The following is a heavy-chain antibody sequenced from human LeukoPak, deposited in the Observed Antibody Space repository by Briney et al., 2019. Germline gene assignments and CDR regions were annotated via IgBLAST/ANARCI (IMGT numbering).Heavy chain of an antibody. J-gene: IGHJ6*03. V-gene: IGHV4-34*01. D-gene: IGHD2-21*02. CDR3: ARRVTYYYYYYYMDV. Sequence: SETLSLTCAVYGGSFSGYYWSWIRHPPGKGLEWIGEITHSGSTNYNPSLKSRVPISVDTSKNQFSLKLSSVTAADTAVYYCARRVTYYYYYYYMDVWGKGTTVTVSS. CDR2: ITHSGST. CDR1: GGSFSGYY.